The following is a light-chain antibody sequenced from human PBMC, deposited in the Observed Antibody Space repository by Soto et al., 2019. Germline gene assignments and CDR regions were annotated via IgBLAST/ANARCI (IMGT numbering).Light chain of an antibody. J-gene: IGLJ1*01. CDR1: SSNMGAGYD. V-gene: IGLV1-40*01. CDR2: ANI. Sequence: QSLLIQPPSVSGAPGQRCTISCTGSSSNMGAGYDVHWYQQRPGAAPKLLISANIDRPSGVPDRFSGSKSGTSASLAITGLQADDEGDYYCQSYDSTLSARSVFGTGTKVTVL. CDR3: QSYDSTLSARSV.